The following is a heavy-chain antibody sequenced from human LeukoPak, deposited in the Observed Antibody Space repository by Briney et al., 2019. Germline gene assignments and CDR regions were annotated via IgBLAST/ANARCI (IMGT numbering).Heavy chain of an antibody. J-gene: IGHJ5*02. Sequence: ASVKVSCKASGYTFTSYDINWVRQATGQGLEWMGWMNPNSGNTGYAQKFQGRVTMTRNTSISTAYMELSSLRSEDTAVYYCARDSSTSTYYYDSSGYYYPNWFDPWGQGTLATVSS. CDR1: GYTFTSYD. CDR2: MNPNSGNT. V-gene: IGHV1-8*01. D-gene: IGHD3-22*01. CDR3: ARDSSTSTYYYDSSGYYYPNWFDP.